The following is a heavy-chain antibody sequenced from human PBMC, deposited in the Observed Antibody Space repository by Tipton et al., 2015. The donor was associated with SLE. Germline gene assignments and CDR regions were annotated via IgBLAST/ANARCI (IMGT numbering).Heavy chain of an antibody. CDR2: INHSGST. V-gene: IGHV4-34*01. D-gene: IGHD1-7*01. J-gene: IGHJ4*02. Sequence: TLSLTCAVYGGSFSGYYWSWIRQPPGKGLEWIGEINHSGSTNYNPSLKSRVTISVDTSKNQFSLKLSSVTAADTAVYYCARALNWNYPFEYWGPRTVVTVSS. CDR1: GGSFSGYY. CDR3: ARALNWNYPFEY.